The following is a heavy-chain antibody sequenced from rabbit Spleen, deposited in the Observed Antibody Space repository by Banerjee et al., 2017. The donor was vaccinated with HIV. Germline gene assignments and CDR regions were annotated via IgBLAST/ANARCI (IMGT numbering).Heavy chain of an antibody. CDR1: GIDFTNYG. J-gene: IGHJ3*01. D-gene: IGHD1-1*01. V-gene: IGHV1S7*01. CDR2: IDPVFSYT. Sequence: QLKETGGGLVQPGGSLTLSCTASGIDFTNYGITWVRQAPGKGLEWIGYIDPVFSYTYYANWVNGRFTISRDNAQNTVDLHMNSLTAADSATYFCAREDVGGSVSLWGQGTLVTVS. CDR3: AREDVGGSVSL.